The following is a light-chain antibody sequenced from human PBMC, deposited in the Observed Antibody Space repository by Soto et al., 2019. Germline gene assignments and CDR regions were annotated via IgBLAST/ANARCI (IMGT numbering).Light chain of an antibody. V-gene: IGKV1-39*01. CDR2: AAS. CDR1: QSINNY. J-gene: IGKJ1*01. CDR3: QQSFSSPPCT. Sequence: DIQMTQSPSSLSASVGDRVTITCRASQSINNYLNWYQQKPGKAPKLLIYAASSLQSGVPSRFSGSGSGTDFTLSISSLQPEDFATYYCQQSFSSPPCTFGQGTKVDIK.